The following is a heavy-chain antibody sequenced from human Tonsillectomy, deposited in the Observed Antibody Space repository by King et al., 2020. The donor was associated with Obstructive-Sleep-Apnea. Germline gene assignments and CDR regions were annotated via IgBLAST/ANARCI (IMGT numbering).Heavy chain of an antibody. D-gene: IGHD6-25*01. CDR1: GFTFSTYA. J-gene: IGHJ4*02. V-gene: IGHV3-30*04. Sequence: VQLVESGGGVVQPGRSLRLSCAASGFTFSTYAMHWVRQAPGKGLEWVAVISYDGSNKYYADSVKGRFTLSRDNSKNTLYLQMNSLRAEDTAVYYCARDPGQRVRYFDYWGQGTLVTVSS. CDR2: ISYDGSNK. CDR3: ARDPGQRVRYFDY.